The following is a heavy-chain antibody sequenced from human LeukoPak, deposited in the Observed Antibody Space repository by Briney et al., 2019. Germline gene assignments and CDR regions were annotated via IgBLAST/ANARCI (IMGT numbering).Heavy chain of an antibody. CDR3: AQGFSSGWYPY. J-gene: IGHJ4*02. CDR1: GFSVSSFG. D-gene: IGHD6-19*01. CDR2: ISLNGETT. Sequence: PGGSLRLSCAVSGFSVSSFGMSWVRQAPGKGLEWLSAISLNGETTWYADSVKGRFIISRDNSKDTLYLQLTSLRAEDTAVYYCAQGFSSGWYPYWGQGSLVSVSS. V-gene: IGHV3-23*01.